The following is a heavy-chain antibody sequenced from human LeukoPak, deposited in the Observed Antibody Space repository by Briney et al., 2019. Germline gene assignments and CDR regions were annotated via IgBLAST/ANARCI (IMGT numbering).Heavy chain of an antibody. CDR1: GYTFTSYY. CDR2: INPSGGST. CDR3: ARGGITMVRGVISETPFDP. J-gene: IGHJ5*02. D-gene: IGHD3-10*01. V-gene: IGHV1-46*01. Sequence: ASVKVSCKASGYTFTSYYMHWVRQAPGQGLEWMGIINPSGGSTSYAQKFQGRVTMTRDMSTSTVYMELSSLRSEDTAVYYCARGGITMVRGVISETPFDPWGQGTLVTVSS.